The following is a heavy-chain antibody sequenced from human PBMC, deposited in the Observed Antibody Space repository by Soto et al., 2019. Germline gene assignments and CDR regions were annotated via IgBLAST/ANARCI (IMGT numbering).Heavy chain of an antibody. Sequence: GGSLRLSCVASGFAFRAYWMDWVRQAPGKGLEWLASIDEVGSETNYVDSVKGRFTISRDNAKNSLYLQMNSLRAEDTALYYCARDVWSRASGPPDSWGQGTLVTVSS. CDR2: IDEVGSET. CDR1: GFAFRAYW. J-gene: IGHJ4*02. V-gene: IGHV3-7*03. CDR3: ARDVWSRASGPPDS. D-gene: IGHD3-10*01.